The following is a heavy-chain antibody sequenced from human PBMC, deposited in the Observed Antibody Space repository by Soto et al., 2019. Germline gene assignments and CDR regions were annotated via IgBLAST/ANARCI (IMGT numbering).Heavy chain of an antibody. CDR2: IIPIFGTA. J-gene: IGHJ6*01. CDR3: ASNYYGSGSYYNLGRMEG. Sequence: GASVKVSCKASGCTFSSYAISWVRQAPGQGLEWMGGIIPIFGTANYAQKFQGRVTITADESTSTAYMELSSLRSEDTAVYYCASNYYGSGSYYNLGRMEGWGQGTMV. D-gene: IGHD3-10*01. CDR1: GCTFSSYA. V-gene: IGHV1-69*13.